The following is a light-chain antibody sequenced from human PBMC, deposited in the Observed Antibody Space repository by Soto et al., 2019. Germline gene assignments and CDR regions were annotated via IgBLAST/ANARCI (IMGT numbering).Light chain of an antibody. CDR1: QTVGSS. V-gene: IGKV3-15*01. CDR3: QQYTYWPRT. CDR2: GAS. Sequence: VLTQSPATLSFSPGERASLSCRASQTVGSSFLAWYQQKRGQAPRLLIYGASTRATGFPARFSGSGSGTEFTLTISSLQSEDFAVYFCQQYTYWPRTFGQGTKVDIK. J-gene: IGKJ1*01.